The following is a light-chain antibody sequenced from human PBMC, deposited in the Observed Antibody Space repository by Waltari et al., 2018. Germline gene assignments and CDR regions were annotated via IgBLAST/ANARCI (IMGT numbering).Light chain of an antibody. V-gene: IGLV4-69*01. J-gene: IGLJ3*02. CDR3: QTGGHGTWV. Sequence: QLVLTQSPSASASLGASVKLTCTLDSGHSSNIIAWLQQQPEKGPRYLMRVNSDGSHSKGDEIPDRFSGSSSGAERYLTISSLQSEDEADYYCQTGGHGTWVFGGGTKLTVL. CDR1: SGHSSNI. CDR2: VNSDGSH.